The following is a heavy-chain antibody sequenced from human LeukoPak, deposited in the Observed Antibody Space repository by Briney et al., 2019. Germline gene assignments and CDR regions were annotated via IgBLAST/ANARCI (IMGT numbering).Heavy chain of an antibody. CDR2: IKSKTDGGTT. D-gene: IGHD3-9*01. CDR1: GFTFSNAW. Sequence: GGSLRLSCAASGFTFSNAWMSWVRQAPGKGLERVGRIKSKTDGGTTDYAAPVKGRFTISRDDSKNTLYLQMNSLKTEDTAVYYCTTDPHYDILTGYYMRNYWGQGTLVTVSS. V-gene: IGHV3-15*01. J-gene: IGHJ4*02. CDR3: TTDPHYDILTGYYMRNY.